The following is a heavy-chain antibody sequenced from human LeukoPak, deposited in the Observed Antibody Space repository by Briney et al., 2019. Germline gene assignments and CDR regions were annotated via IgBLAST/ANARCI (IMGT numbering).Heavy chain of an antibody. Sequence: GGSLRLSCAASGFTFGSYWMSWVRQAPGKGLEWVANIKQDGSEKYYVDSVKGRFTISRDNAKNALYLQMNSLRAEDTAVYYCVRGTRLSSSSWYYGMDVWGQGTTVTVSS. CDR3: VRGTRLSSSSWYYGMDV. J-gene: IGHJ6*02. V-gene: IGHV3-7*01. CDR2: IKQDGSEK. D-gene: IGHD6-13*01. CDR1: GFTFGSYW.